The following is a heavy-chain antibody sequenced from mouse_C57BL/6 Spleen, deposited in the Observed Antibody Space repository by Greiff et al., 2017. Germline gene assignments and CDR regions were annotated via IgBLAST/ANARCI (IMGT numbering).Heavy chain of an antibody. CDR2: INPYNGGT. Sequence: SGPVLVKPGASVKMSCKASGYTFTDYYMNWVKQSHGKSLEWIGVINPYNGGTSYNQKFKGKATLTVDKSSSTAYMELNSLTSEDSAVYYCAREDYGSSYHAMDYWGQGTSVTVSS. CDR3: AREDYGSSYHAMDY. J-gene: IGHJ4*01. V-gene: IGHV1-19*01. D-gene: IGHD1-1*01. CDR1: GYTFTDYY.